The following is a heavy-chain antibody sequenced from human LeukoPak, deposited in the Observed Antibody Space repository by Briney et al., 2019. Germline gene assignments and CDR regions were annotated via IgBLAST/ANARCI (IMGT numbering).Heavy chain of an antibody. D-gene: IGHD3-16*01. CDR1: GYTFTSYG. Sequence: SVKVSCKASGYTFTSYGISWVRQAPGQGLEWMGGIIPIFGTANYAQKFQGRVTITTDESTSTAYMELSSLRSEDTAVYYCAREGDSLPDYWGQGTLVTVSS. CDR2: IIPIFGTA. J-gene: IGHJ4*02. V-gene: IGHV1-69*05. CDR3: AREGDSLPDY.